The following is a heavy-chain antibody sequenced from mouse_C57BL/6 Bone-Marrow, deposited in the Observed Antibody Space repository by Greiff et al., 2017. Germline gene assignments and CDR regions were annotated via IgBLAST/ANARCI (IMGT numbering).Heavy chain of an antibody. V-gene: IGHV1-52*01. CDR2: IDPSDSET. CDR1: GYTFTSYW. CDR3: ERRGITTVVGGDLMDY. D-gene: IGHD1-1*01. J-gene: IGHJ4*01. Sequence: QVQLQQPGAELVRPGSSVKLSCKASGYTFTSYWMHWVKQRPIQGLEWIGNIDPSDSETHYNQKFKDKATLTVDKSSSTAYMQLSSLTSEDSAVYYCERRGITTVVGGDLMDYWGQGTSVTVSS.